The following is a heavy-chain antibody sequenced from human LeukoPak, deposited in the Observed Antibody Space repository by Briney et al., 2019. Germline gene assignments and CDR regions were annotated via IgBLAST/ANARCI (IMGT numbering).Heavy chain of an antibody. J-gene: IGHJ3*01. CDR3: AKDLSVVGAHDSFDV. CDR1: GFNFSSYG. V-gene: IGHV3-30*18. D-gene: IGHD1-26*01. CDR2: ISYDGNTI. Sequence: GGSLRLSCAASGFNFSSYGMHWVRQAPGKGLEWLTVISYDGNTIYYADSVKGRFTISRDNSKNTLYLQMNSLRIEDTAVYYCAKDLSVVGAHDSFDVWGQGTMVTVSS.